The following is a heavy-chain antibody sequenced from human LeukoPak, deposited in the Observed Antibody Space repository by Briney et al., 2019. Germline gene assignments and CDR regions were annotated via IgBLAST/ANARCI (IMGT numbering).Heavy chain of an antibody. D-gene: IGHD6-6*01. Sequence: GGSLRLSCTASGFTFSSYGMHWVRQAPGRGLEWVAAIQYDGSIEYYADSVKGRFTISRDQSKNTLFLQVNSLRAEDTAVYYCARSSYSSSSSVWGQGTMVTVSS. CDR3: ARSSYSSSSSV. V-gene: IGHV3-33*01. J-gene: IGHJ3*01. CDR2: IQYDGSIE. CDR1: GFTFSSYG.